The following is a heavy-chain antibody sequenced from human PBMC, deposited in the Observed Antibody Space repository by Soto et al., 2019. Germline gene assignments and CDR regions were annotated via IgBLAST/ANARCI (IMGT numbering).Heavy chain of an antibody. Sequence: ASVKVSCKASGYTFTSYGISWVRQAPGQGLEWMGWISAYNGNANYAQKLQGRVTMTTDTSTSTAYMELRSLRSDDTAVYYCARPGRSTYYYDSSGYYGLDYWGQGTLVTVSS. D-gene: IGHD3-22*01. CDR2: ISAYNGNA. CDR1: GYTFTSYG. J-gene: IGHJ4*02. CDR3: ARPGRSTYYYDSSGYYGLDY. V-gene: IGHV1-18*04.